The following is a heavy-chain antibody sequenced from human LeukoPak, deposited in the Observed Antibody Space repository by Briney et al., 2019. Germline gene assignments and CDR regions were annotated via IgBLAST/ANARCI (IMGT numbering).Heavy chain of an antibody. D-gene: IGHD5-12*01. CDR1: GYTLTELS. CDR3: ATASGYDYDYYYMDV. Sequence: GASVKVSCKVSGYTLTELSMYWVRQAPGKGLEWMGGFDPEDGETICAQKFQGRVTMTEDTSTDTAYMELSSLRSEDTAVYYCATASGYDYDYYYMDVWGKGTTVTVSS. CDR2: FDPEDGET. J-gene: IGHJ6*03. V-gene: IGHV1-24*01.